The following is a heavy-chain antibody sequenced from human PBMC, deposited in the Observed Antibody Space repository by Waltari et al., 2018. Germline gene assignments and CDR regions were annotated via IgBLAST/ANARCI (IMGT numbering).Heavy chain of an antibody. CDR2: IYTSGST. D-gene: IGHD2-21*01. CDR1: GGSISSSY. Sequence: QVQLQESGPGLVKPSETLSLTCPVSGGSISSSYWRWIRQPAGKGLEWIGRIYTSGSTNYNPSLKSRVTMSVDTSKNQFSLKLSSVTAADTAVYYCARAGEYCGGDCYAGDYWGQGTLVTVSS. V-gene: IGHV4-4*07. J-gene: IGHJ4*02. CDR3: ARAGEYCGGDCYAGDY.